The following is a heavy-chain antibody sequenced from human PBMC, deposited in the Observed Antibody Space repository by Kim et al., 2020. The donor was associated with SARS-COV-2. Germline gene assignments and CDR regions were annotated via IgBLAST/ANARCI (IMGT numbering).Heavy chain of an antibody. J-gene: IGHJ6*04. CDR2: TYYRSKWFN. V-gene: IGHV6-1*01. CDR1: GDSVSSNSAT. Sequence: SQTLSLTCAISGDSVSSNSATWNWIRQSPSRGLEWLGRTYYRSKWFNEYAPSVKCRITISPDTSKNQFSLLLNSVTSEDTAVYYCAKMSQVRGTGNGMDVWGEGATVTVSS. D-gene: IGHD3-10*01. CDR3: AKMSQVRGTGNGMDV.